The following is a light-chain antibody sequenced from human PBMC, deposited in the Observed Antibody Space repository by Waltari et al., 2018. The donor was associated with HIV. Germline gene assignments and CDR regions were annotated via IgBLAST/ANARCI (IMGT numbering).Light chain of an antibody. CDR3: HQYYSSPLT. J-gene: IGKJ4*01. V-gene: IGKV3-20*01. CDR2: GAS. Sequence: EIVLTQSPGTLSLSPGEGATLSCRASQSVSSNSIAWYQQKPGQAPRLLIYGASSRATGIPDRFSGSGSGTDFTLTISSLQAEDVAVYYCHQYYSSPLTFGGGTKVEIK. CDR1: QSVSSNS.